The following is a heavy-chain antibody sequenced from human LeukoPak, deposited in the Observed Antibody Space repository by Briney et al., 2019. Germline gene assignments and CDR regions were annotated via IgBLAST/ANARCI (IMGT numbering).Heavy chain of an antibody. CDR3: ARDVVVVTARSFDY. J-gene: IGHJ4*02. CDR2: INPNSGGT. Sequence: ASGKVSCKASGYTFTGYYMHWGRQAPGQGLELMGRINPNSGGTNYAQKFQGRVTMTRDTSISTAYMQLSRLKSDDTAVYYCARDVVVVTARSFDYWGQGPLVTVSS. D-gene: IGHD2-21*02. V-gene: IGHV1-2*06. CDR1: GYTFTGYY.